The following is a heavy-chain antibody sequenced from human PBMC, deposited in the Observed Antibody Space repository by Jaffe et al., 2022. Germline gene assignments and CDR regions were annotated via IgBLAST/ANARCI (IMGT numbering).Heavy chain of an antibody. J-gene: IGHJ6*03. Sequence: QLQLQESGPGLVKPSETLSLTCTVSGGSISSSSYYWGWIRQPPGKGLEWIGSIYYSGSTYYNPSLKSRVTISVDTSKNQFSLKLSSVTAADTAVYYCARHFFGQLVRAYYYYYYMDVWGKGTTVTVSS. D-gene: IGHD6-6*01. CDR2: IYYSGST. CDR1: GGSISSSSYY. CDR3: ARHFFGQLVRAYYYYYYMDV. V-gene: IGHV4-39*01.